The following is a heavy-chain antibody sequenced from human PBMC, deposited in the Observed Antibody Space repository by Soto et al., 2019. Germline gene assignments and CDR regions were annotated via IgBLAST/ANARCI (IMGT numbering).Heavy chain of an antibody. Sequence: SETLSLTCTVSGGSISSGGYYWSWIRQHPXKGLEWIGYIYYSGSTYYNPSLKSRVTISVDTSKNQFSLKLSSVTAADTAVYYCARDNKWRSGYCSGGSCYSGDFDWFDPWGQGTLVTVFS. V-gene: IGHV4-31*03. D-gene: IGHD2-15*01. CDR2: IYYSGST. CDR1: GGSISSGGYY. J-gene: IGHJ5*02. CDR3: ARDNKWRSGYCSGGSCYSGDFDWFDP.